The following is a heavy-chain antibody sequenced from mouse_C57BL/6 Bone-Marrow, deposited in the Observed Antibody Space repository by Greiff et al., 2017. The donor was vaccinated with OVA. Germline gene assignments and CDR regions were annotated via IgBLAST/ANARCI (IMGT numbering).Heavy chain of an antibody. Sequence: VQLQESGAELARPGASVKLSCKASGYTFTSYGISWVKQRTGQGLEWIGEIYPRSGNTYYNEKFKGKATLTADKSSSTAYMELRSLTSEDSAVYFCAREGLRQGLGVDYWGQGTSVTVSS. J-gene: IGHJ4*01. D-gene: IGHD2-4*01. CDR3: AREGLRQGLGVDY. V-gene: IGHV1-81*01. CDR1: GYTFTSYG. CDR2: IYPRSGNT.